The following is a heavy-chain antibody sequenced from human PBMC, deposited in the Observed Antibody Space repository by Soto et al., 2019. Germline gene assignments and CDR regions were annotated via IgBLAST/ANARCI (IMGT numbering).Heavy chain of an antibody. CDR3: ARDSGVHPTLLNYYYYGMDV. Sequence: WASVKVSCKASGYTFTSYGISWVRQAPGQGLEWMGWISAYNGNTNYAQKLQGRVTMTTDTSTSTAYMELRSLRSDDTAVYYCARDSGVHPTLLNYYYYGMDVWGQGTTVTVSS. CDR2: ISAYNGNT. CDR1: GYTFTSYG. J-gene: IGHJ6*02. D-gene: IGHD3-10*01. V-gene: IGHV1-18*01.